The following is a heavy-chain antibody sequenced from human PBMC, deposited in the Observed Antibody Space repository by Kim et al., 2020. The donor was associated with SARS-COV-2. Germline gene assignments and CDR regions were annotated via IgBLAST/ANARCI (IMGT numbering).Heavy chain of an antibody. CDR3: AKDLRYCSGGSCYEPVDDLDY. V-gene: IGHV3-30*02. Sequence: FTISRDNSKNTLYLQMNSLRAEDTAVYYCAKDLRYCSGGSCYEPVDDLDYWGQGTLVTVSS. J-gene: IGHJ4*02. D-gene: IGHD2-15*01.